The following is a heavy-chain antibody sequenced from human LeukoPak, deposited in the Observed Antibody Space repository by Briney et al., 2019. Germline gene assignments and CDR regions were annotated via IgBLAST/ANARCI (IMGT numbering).Heavy chain of an antibody. J-gene: IGHJ5*02. CDR1: GYTFTGYY. CDR3: AREADSSALSTFDP. D-gene: IGHD6-25*01. V-gene: IGHV1-2*02. Sequence: ASVKVSCKASGYTFTGYYMHWGRQAPGQGLEWMGWINPNSGGTNYAQKFQGRVTMTRDTSISTAYMELSRLRSDDTAVYYCAREADSSALSTFDPWGQGTLVTVSS. CDR2: INPNSGGT.